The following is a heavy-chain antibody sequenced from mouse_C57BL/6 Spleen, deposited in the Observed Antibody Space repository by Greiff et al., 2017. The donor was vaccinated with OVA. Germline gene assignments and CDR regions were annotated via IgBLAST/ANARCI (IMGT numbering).Heavy chain of an antibody. CDR3: ARGELGVFDY. J-gene: IGHJ2*01. Sequence: DVQLVESGGGLVKPGGSLKLSCAASGFTFSSYTMSWVRQTPEKRLEWVATISGGGGNTYYPDSVKGRFTISRDNAKNTLYLQMSSLRSEDTALYYCARGELGVFDYWGQGTTLTVSS. D-gene: IGHD4-1*01. V-gene: IGHV5-9*01. CDR2: ISGGGGNT. CDR1: GFTFSSYT.